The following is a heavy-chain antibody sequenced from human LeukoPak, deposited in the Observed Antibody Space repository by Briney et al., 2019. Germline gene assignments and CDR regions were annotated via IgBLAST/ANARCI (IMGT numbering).Heavy chain of an antibody. CDR3: ARDYYDSSGYLYCFDY. CDR2: IIPIFGTA. Sequence: EASVKVSCKASGGTFSSYAISWVRQAPGQGLEWMGGIIPIFGTANYAQKFQGRVTITADESTSTAYMELSRLRSDDTAVYYCARDYYDSSGYLYCFDYWGQGTLVTVSS. D-gene: IGHD3-22*01. J-gene: IGHJ4*02. V-gene: IGHV1-69*13. CDR1: GGTFSSYA.